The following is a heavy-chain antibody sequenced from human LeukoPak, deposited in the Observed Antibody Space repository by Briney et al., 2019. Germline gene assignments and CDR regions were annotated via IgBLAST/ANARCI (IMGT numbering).Heavy chain of an antibody. D-gene: IGHD3-22*01. CDR1: GGSMSSYY. CDR3: ARDYTMTHAFDI. Sequence: SETLSLTCTVSGGSMSSYYWSWIRQPPGKGLEWIGYIYYTGSTDYNPSLKSRVTISVYTSKNQFSLKLSSVTAADAALYYCARDYTMTHAFDIWGQGTLVTVSS. CDR2: IYYTGST. J-gene: IGHJ3*02. V-gene: IGHV4-59*01.